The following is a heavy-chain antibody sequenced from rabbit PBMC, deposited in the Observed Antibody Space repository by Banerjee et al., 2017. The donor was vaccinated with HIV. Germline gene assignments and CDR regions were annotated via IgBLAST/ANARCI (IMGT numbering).Heavy chain of an antibody. CDR3: ARGAANNYWGAFDP. J-gene: IGHJ2*01. Sequence: QSLEESGGDLVKPGASLTLTCTASGFFFSGNYWISWVRQAPGKGLEWIAYMYVDDTDRTHYASWAKGRFTISKTSSTTVTLQMTSLTAADTATYFCARGAANNYWGAFDPRGPGTLVT. V-gene: IGHV1S40*01. D-gene: IGHD8-1*01. CDR2: MYVDDTDRT. CDR1: GFFFSGNYW.